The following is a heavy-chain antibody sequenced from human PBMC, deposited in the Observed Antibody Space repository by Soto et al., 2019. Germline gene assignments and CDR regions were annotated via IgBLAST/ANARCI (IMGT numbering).Heavy chain of an antibody. Sequence: SGPTLVNPTETLTLTCTVSGFSLSNARMGVSWIRQPPGKALEWLAHIFSNDEKSYSTSLKSRLTISKDTSKSQVVLTMTNMDPVDTATYYCARIQPFVYFDWLLFEYWGQGALVTVSS. CDR2: IFSNDEK. CDR3: ARIQPFVYFDWLLFEY. CDR1: GFSLSNARMG. D-gene: IGHD3-9*01. J-gene: IGHJ4*02. V-gene: IGHV2-26*01.